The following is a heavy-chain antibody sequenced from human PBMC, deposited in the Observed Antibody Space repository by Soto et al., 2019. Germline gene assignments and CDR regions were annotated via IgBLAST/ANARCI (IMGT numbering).Heavy chain of an antibody. Sequence: PSETLSLTCTVSGGSVSSGTYSWSWIRQPPGKGLDWIGYVYYSGGTNYNPSLKSRVTILVDTSKNQFSLKLSSVIAADTAVYYCARHSSRDSFDIWGQGTMVTVSS. V-gene: IGHV4-61*01. CDR3: ARHSSRDSFDI. CDR2: VYYSGGT. D-gene: IGHD2-21*01. J-gene: IGHJ3*02. CDR1: GGSVSSGTYS.